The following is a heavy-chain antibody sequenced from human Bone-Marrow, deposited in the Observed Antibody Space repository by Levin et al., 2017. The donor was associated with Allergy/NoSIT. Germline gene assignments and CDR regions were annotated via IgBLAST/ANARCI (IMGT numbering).Heavy chain of an antibody. V-gene: IGHV3-23*01. J-gene: IGHJ4*02. CDR1: GFTFHTSA. Sequence: SCIASGFTFHTSAMTWVRQAPGRGLGWVSAISGSGDITSYADSVKGRFTVSRDNSKNMLFLQMDSLRVEDTAVFYCAKGSSGWFQEKDSWGQGTLVTVSS. CDR2: ISGSGDIT. CDR3: AKGSSGWFQEKDS. D-gene: IGHD6-19*01.